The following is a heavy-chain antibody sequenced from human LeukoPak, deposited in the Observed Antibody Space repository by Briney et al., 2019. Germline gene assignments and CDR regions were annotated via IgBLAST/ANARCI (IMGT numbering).Heavy chain of an antibody. J-gene: IGHJ4*02. CDR1: GFTFGSYA. V-gene: IGHV3-23*01. CDR2: ISGSGGST. D-gene: IGHD6-19*01. CDR3: ARGGLGSAFDN. Sequence: PGGSLRLSCAASGFTFGSYALTWVRQAPGKGLECVSGISGSGGSTYYADSLKGRFTISRDNSKNTLYLQINSLRADDTAVFYCARGGLGSAFDNWGQGTLVTVSS.